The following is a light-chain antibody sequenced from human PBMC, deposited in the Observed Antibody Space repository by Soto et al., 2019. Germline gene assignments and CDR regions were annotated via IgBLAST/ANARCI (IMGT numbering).Light chain of an antibody. J-gene: IGKJ2*01. Sequence: EIVMTQSPATLSVSPGERATLSCRASQSVSSNLAWYQHKPGQAPRLLIYGASTRATGIPARFSASGSGTEFSLTFSSLQSEDFAVYYCQQYNNWPPKKYTFGQGTKLEIK. CDR2: GAS. CDR1: QSVSSN. V-gene: IGKV3-15*01. CDR3: QQYNNWPPKKYT.